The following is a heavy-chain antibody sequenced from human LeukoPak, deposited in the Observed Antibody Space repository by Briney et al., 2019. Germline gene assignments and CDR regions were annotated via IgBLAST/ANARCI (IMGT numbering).Heavy chain of an antibody. V-gene: IGHV1-69*06. CDR2: IIPIFGTA. CDR1: GGTFSSYA. CDR3: ASLGPDLGYSYGTDAFDI. J-gene: IGHJ3*02. Sequence: ASVKVSCKASGGTFSSYAISWVRQAPGQGLEWMGGIIPIFGTANYAQKFRGRVTITADKSTRTAYMELSSLRSDDTAVYYCASLGPDLGYSYGTDAFDIWGQGTMVTVSS. D-gene: IGHD5-18*01.